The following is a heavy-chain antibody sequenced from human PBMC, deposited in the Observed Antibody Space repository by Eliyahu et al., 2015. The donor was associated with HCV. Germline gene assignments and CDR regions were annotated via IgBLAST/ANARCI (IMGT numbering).Heavy chain of an antibody. CDR1: GFPFSSYA. D-gene: IGHD5-18*01. J-gene: IGHJ4*02. V-gene: IGHV3-23*01. CDR3: AKDGYTAMVKPPRGAFDY. Sequence: EVQLLESGGGLVQPGGSLRLSCAASGFPFSSYAMSWVRQAPGKGLEWVSAISGSGGSTYYADSVKGRFTISRDNSKNTLYLQMNSLRAEDTAVYYCAKDGYTAMVKPPRGAFDYWGQGTLVTVSS. CDR2: ISGSGGST.